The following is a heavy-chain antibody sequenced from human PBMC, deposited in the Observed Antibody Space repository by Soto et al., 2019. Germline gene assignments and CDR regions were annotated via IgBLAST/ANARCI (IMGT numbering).Heavy chain of an antibody. V-gene: IGHV3-33*08. J-gene: IGHJ4*02. Sequence: GGSLRLSCAASGFTFSSYAMSWVRQAPEKGLEWVSVIWTDGGNKYYADSVKGRFTISRDNSKNTLYLQMNSLRAEDTAVYYCARGGGVGKYDSSGYHTYWGQGTQVTVSS. D-gene: IGHD3-22*01. CDR1: GFTFSSYA. CDR2: IWTDGGNK. CDR3: ARGGGVGKYDSSGYHTY.